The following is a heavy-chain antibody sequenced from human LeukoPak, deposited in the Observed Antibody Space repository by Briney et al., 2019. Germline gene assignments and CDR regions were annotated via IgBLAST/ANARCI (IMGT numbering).Heavy chain of an antibody. V-gene: IGHV4-34*01. CDR3: ARVFRRASVAFDI. CDR1: GGSFSGYY. J-gene: IGHJ3*02. D-gene: IGHD2-21*01. Sequence: SETLSLTSAVYGGSFSGYYCSWIRQPPGQGLEWIGEINHSGSTNYNPSLKSRVTISVDTSKNQFSLKLSSVTAADTAVYYCARVFRRASVAFDIWGQGTMVTASS. CDR2: INHSGST.